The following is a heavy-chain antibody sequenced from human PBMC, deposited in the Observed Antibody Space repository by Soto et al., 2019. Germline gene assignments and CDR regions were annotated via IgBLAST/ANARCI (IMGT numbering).Heavy chain of an antibody. Sequence: SLRLSCVVSGIDFSNYAMTWVRQAPGKGLEWVAISSTSGRSTYHADSVRGRFTISRDNSKNTLYLHMTNLRAEDTAVYYCAKDGNWLDVFLDLWGQGTPVTVS. CDR3: AKDGNWLDVFLDL. CDR2: SSTSGRST. J-gene: IGHJ4*02. CDR1: GIDFSNYA. D-gene: IGHD6-19*01. V-gene: IGHV3-23*01.